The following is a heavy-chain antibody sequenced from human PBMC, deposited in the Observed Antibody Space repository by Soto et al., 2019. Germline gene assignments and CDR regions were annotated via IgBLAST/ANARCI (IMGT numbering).Heavy chain of an antibody. CDR1: GGSISSSSYY. J-gene: IGHJ4*02. V-gene: IGHV4-39*01. Sequence: SETLSLTCTVSGGSISSSSYYWGWIRQPPGKGLEWIGSIYYSGSTYYNPSLKSRVTISVDTSKNQFSLKLSSVTAADTAVYYCARQQTYGIFDYWGQGTLVTVSS. CDR3: ARQQTYGIFDY. CDR2: IYYSGST. D-gene: IGHD4-17*01.